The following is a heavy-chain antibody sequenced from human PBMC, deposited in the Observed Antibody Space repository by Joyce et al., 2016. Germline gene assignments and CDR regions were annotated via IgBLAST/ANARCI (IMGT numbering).Heavy chain of an antibody. Sequence: QLQLQESGPGLVKPSETLSLTCTVSGGSISSNSYYWGWIRQPPGKGLEWIGRIYYSGSTDYNPSFKSRVTISLNTSKKQFSLKVKSVTAADTAVYYCARQNYYDSSGYYEVSDYWGQGTLVTVSS. CDR2: IYYSGST. CDR1: GGSISSNSYY. J-gene: IGHJ4*02. D-gene: IGHD3-22*01. V-gene: IGHV4-39*01. CDR3: ARQNYYDSSGYYEVSDY.